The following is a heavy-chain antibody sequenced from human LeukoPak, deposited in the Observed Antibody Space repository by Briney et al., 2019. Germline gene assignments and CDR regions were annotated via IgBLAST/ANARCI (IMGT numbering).Heavy chain of an antibody. J-gene: IGHJ4*02. V-gene: IGHV5-51*01. D-gene: IGHD3-10*01. CDR3: ALHPAQGSGSLDY. Sequence: GESLKISCKGSGYSFTKYWIGWVRQMPGKGLEWMGIIYPGDSATTYSPSFQGQITISADKSISTAYLQWSSLKASDTAIYYCALHPAQGSGSLDYWGQGTLVTVSS. CDR1: GYSFTKYW. CDR2: IYPGDSAT.